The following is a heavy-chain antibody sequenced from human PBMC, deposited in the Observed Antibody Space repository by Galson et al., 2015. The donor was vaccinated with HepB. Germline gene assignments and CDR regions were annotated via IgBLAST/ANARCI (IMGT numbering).Heavy chain of an antibody. CDR1: GYSFASYW. CDR2: TDPSDSYT. Sequence: QSGAEVKKPGESLRISCKASGYSFASYWISWVRQVPGKGLEWMGRTDPSDSYTNYSPSFQGHVTISTDKSISTAYLQWSSLKASDSAIYYCARAERSDFRDYRLDPWGQGTLVTVSS. V-gene: IGHV5-10-1*01. CDR3: ARAERSDFRDYRLDP. D-gene: IGHD4-17*01. J-gene: IGHJ5*02.